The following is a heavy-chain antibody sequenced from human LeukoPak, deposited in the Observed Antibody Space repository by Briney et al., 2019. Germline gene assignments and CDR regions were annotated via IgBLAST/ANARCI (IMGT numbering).Heavy chain of an antibody. CDR2: ITTYNGNT. Sequence: ASVKVPCKASGYTFTNFGISWVRQAPGQGLEWMGWITTYNGNTNYAQKVQGRVTMTTDTSTSTAYMELRSLTSDDTAVYYCARRDCSSSSCHYYYYYMDVWGQGTTVTVSS. CDR1: GYTFTNFG. CDR3: ARRDCSSSSCHYYYYYMDV. D-gene: IGHD2-2*01. J-gene: IGHJ6*02. V-gene: IGHV1-18*01.